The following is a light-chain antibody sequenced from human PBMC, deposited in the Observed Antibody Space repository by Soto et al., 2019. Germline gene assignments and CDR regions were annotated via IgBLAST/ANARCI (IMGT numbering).Light chain of an antibody. CDR2: KAS. CDR1: QSISTW. J-gene: IGKJ1*01. V-gene: IGKV1-5*03. CDR3: QQRSTWPPWT. Sequence: DMQMTQSPSTLSASVGDRVTITCRASQSISTWLAWYQQKPGKAPKLLISKASTLETGVPSRFSGSGAGTEFTLTISSLEPEDFAVYYCQQRSTWPPWTFGQGTKVDIK.